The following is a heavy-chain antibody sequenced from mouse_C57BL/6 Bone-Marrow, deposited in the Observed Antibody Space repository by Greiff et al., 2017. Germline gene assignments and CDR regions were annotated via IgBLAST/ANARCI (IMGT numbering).Heavy chain of an antibody. Sequence: QVQLQQPGAELVRPGSSVKLSCKASGYTFTSYWMHWVKQRPIQVLEWIGNIDPSDSETHYNQKFKDKATLTVDKSSSTAYMQLSSLTYEDAEVYYCARKGYFDVWGTGTTVTVSS. CDR1: GYTFTSYW. CDR3: ARKGYFDV. CDR2: IDPSDSET. J-gene: IGHJ1*03. V-gene: IGHV1-52*01.